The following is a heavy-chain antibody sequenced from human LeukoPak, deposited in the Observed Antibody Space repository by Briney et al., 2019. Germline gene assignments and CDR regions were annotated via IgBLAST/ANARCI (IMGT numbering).Heavy chain of an antibody. D-gene: IGHD3-22*01. CDR1: GFSFSDYA. CDR2: INSDGSST. CDR3: ARDCYDSSGYSMDY. Sequence: PGGSLRLSCAASGFSFSDYAMSWVRRAPGKGLVWVSRINSDGSSTSYADSVKGRFTISRDNAKNTLYLQMYSLRAEDTAVYYCARDCYDSSGYSMDYWGQGTLVTVSS. V-gene: IGHV3-74*01. J-gene: IGHJ4*02.